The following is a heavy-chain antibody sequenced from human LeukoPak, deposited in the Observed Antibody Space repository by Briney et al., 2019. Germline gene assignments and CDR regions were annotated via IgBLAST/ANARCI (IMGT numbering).Heavy chain of an antibody. Sequence: GRSLRLSCAASGFTFSSYAMHWVRQAPGKGLEWVAVISYDGSNKYYADSVKGRFTISRDNSKNTLYLRMNSLRAEDTAVYYCARVPIPYCSSTSCSMGAFDIWGQGTMVTVSS. CDR3: ARVPIPYCSSTSCSMGAFDI. V-gene: IGHV3-30-3*01. J-gene: IGHJ3*02. CDR1: GFTFSSYA. CDR2: ISYDGSNK. D-gene: IGHD2-2*01.